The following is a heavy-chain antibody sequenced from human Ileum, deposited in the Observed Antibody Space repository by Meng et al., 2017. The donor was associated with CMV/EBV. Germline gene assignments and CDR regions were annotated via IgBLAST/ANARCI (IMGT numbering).Heavy chain of an antibody. CDR2: ISADNSNI. J-gene: IGHJ4*02. CDR3: GRTPIYSDGVGDH. CDR1: GFTVSSNY. Sequence: GGSLRLSCAASGFTVSSNYMSWVRQAPGKGLEWVSSISADNSNINYADSVKGRFTISRDNSKNTLYLQMASLRAEDTAIYYCGRTPIYSDGVGDHWGQGTLVTVAS. D-gene: IGHD4-11*01. V-gene: IGHV3-53*01.